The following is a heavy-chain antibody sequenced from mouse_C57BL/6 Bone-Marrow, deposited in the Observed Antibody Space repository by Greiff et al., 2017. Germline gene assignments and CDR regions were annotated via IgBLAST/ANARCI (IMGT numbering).Heavy chain of an antibody. J-gene: IGHJ4*01. CDR1: GFTFSSYG. V-gene: IGHV5-6*01. D-gene: IGHD2-5*01. CDR3: ARGTYYSNYDAMDY. Sequence: EVQLQQSGGDLVKPGGSLKLSCAASGFTFSSYGMSWVRQTPDKRLEWVATISSGGSYTYYPDSVKGRFTISRDNAKKTLYLQMSSLKSEDTAMYYCARGTYYSNYDAMDYWGQGTSVTVSS. CDR2: ISSGGSYT.